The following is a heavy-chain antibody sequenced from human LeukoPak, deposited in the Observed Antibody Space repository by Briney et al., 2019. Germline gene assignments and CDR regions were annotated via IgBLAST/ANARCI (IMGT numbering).Heavy chain of an antibody. CDR1: GGSISSYY. Sequence: SETLSLTCAVSGGSISSYYWSWIRQPPGKGLEWIGYIYYSGSTNYNPSLKSRVTISVDTSKNQFSLKLSSVTAADTAVYYCASRASDTAMIDYCYYMDVWGKGTTVTVSS. J-gene: IGHJ6*03. V-gene: IGHV4-59*01. CDR3: ASRASDTAMIDYCYYMDV. CDR2: IYYSGST. D-gene: IGHD5-18*01.